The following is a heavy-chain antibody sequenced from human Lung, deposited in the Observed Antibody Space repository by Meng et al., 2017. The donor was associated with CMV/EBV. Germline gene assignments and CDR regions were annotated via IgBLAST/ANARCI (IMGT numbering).Heavy chain of an antibody. J-gene: IGHJ5*02. V-gene: IGHV3-33*06. CDR3: AKGPTDFWSGYYIFS. CDR1: GFPFSNSA. D-gene: IGHD3-3*01. CDR2: IWYDGSNE. Sequence: GGSLRLSCAASGAASGFPFSNSAMHWVRQAPGKGLQWVALIWYDGSNEYYADSVQGRFTISRDNSKNTLYLQMNSLRAEDTAVYYCAKGPTDFWSGYYIFSWGQGTXVTVSS.